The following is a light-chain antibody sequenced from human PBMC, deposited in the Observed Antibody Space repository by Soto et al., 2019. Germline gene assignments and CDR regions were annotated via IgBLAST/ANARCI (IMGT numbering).Light chain of an antibody. J-gene: IGKJ1*01. CDR2: GAS. V-gene: IGKV3-20*01. CDR1: QSVSSSY. Sequence: EIVLTQSPGTLSWSPGERATLSCRASQSVSSSYLAWYQQKPGQAPRLLIYGASSRATDIPDRFSGSGSGTDFTLTISRLEPEDFAVYYCQQYGSSPRTFGQGTKVDIK. CDR3: QQYGSSPRT.